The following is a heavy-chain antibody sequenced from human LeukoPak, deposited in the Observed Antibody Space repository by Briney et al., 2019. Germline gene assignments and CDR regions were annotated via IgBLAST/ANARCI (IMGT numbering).Heavy chain of an antibody. Sequence: SSVTVSCKASRGTFIRYAIRWVRQPPARGVDWMGRSIHIFGKANNAQKFKGRVTITADESTSTAYMELSSLRSEDTAVYYCARDPDYYDSSGYQTTNGMDVWGQGTTVTVSS. V-gene: IGHV1-69*13. CDR1: RGTFIRYA. CDR3: ARDPDYYDSSGYQTTNGMDV. D-gene: IGHD3-22*01. CDR2: SIHIFGKA. J-gene: IGHJ6*02.